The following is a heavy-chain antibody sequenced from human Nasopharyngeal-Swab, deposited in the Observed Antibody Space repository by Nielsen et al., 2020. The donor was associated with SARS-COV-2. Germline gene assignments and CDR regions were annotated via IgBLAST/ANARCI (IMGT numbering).Heavy chain of an antibody. CDR2: INHSGST. CDR1: GGSFSGYY. D-gene: IGHD1-14*01. CDR3: ARGSRRYMATGY. Sequence: SETLSLTCAVYGGSFSGYYWSWIRQPPGKGLEWIGEINHSGSTNYNPSLKSRVTISVDTSKNQFSLKLSSVTAADTAVYYCARGSRRYMATGYWGQGTLVTVPS. J-gene: IGHJ4*02. V-gene: IGHV4-34*01.